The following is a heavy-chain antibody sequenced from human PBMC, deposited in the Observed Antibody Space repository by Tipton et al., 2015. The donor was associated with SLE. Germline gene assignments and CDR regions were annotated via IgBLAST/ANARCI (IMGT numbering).Heavy chain of an antibody. J-gene: IGHJ4*02. V-gene: IGHV3-7*01. CDR1: GFTFSNNW. D-gene: IGHD7-27*01. CDR3: AREHPPLTGAFDS. Sequence: AVSGFTFSNNWMAWVRQAPGKALEWVANMDPDGSDKFYVDSVKGRFTISRDNAKNSLYLQMNSLRAEDTAVYYCAREHPPLTGAFDSWGQGILVTVSS. CDR2: MDPDGSDK.